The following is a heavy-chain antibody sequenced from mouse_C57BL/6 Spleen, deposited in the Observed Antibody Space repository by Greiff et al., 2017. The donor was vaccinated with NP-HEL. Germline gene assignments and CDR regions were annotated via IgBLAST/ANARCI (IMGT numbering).Heavy chain of an antibody. D-gene: IGHD1-1*01. J-gene: IGHJ3*01. CDR3: TREDYGPFAY. CDR2: ISSGGDYI. Sequence: EVHLVESGEGLVKPGGSLKLSCAASGFTFSSYAMSWVRQTPEKRLEWVAYISSGGDYIYYADTVKGRFTVSRDNARNTLYLQMSILKSEDTAMYYCTREDYGPFAYWGQGTLVTVSA. V-gene: IGHV5-9-1*02. CDR1: GFTFSSYA.